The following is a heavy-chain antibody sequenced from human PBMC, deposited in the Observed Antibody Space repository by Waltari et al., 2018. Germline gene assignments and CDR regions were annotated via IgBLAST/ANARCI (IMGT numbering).Heavy chain of an antibody. D-gene: IGHD3-10*01. CDR3: AGGDGGYYYYKMDV. Sequence: QVQLVQSGAEAKKPGPSVRVPCRASGGTFTSDSVNWVRQAPGKGLEWMGGIMPDISEKKYAVKFQGRITITADKSTGTVYMELSSLRSDDTAVYYCAGGDGGYYYYKMDVWGQGTTVTVSS. V-gene: IGHV1-69*02. J-gene: IGHJ6*03. CDR2: IMPDISEK. CDR1: GGTFTSDS.